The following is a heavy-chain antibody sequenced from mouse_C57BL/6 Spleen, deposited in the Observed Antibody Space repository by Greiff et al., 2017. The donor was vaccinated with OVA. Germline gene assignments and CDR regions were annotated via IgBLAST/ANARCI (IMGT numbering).Heavy chain of an antibody. CDR2: ISSGSSTI. CDR3: ARRANYYGSSYEAMDD. J-gene: IGHJ4*01. D-gene: IGHD1-1*01. CDR1: GFTFSDYG. V-gene: IGHV5-17*01. Sequence: EVQRVESGGGLVKPGGSLKLSCAASGFTFSDYGMHWVRQAPEKGLEWVAYISSGSSTIYYADTVQGRFTISRDNAKNTLFLQMTSLRSEDTAMYYCARRANYYGSSYEAMDDWGQGTSVTVSS.